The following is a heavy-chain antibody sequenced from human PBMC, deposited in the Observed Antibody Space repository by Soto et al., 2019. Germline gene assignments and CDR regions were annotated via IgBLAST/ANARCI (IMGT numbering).Heavy chain of an antibody. Sequence: QVQLVQSGAEVKKPGSSVKVSCKASGGTFSSYAISWVRQAPGQGLEWMGGIIPIFGTANYAKKFQVRVTITADESTGTAYMGLSSVRSEDTAVYYCASPPPRETGTDRRRGYFDYWGQGTLVTVSS. D-gene: IGHD1-1*01. J-gene: IGHJ4*02. CDR1: GGTFSSYA. CDR3: ASPPPRETGTDRRRGYFDY. CDR2: IIPIFGTA. V-gene: IGHV1-69*01.